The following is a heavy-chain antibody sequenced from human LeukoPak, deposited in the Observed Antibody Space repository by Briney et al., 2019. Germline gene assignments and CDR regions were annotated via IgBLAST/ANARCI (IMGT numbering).Heavy chain of an antibody. CDR2: ISSSGSTI. D-gene: IGHD1-26*01. CDR1: GFTFSSYS. J-gene: IGHJ4*02. V-gene: IGHV3-48*04. Sequence: PGGSLRLSCAASGFTFSSYSMNWVRQAPGKGLEWVSYISSSGSTIYYADSVKGRFTISRDNAKNSLYLQMNSLRAEDTAVYYCARDLSGSYYGGDYWGQGTLVTVSS. CDR3: ARDLSGSYYGGDY.